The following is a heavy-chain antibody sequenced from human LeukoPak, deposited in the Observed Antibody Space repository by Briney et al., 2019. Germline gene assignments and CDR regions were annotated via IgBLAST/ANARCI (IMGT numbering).Heavy chain of an antibody. Sequence: PGGSLRLSCAAPGFTFSSYARHWGRQAPGKGLEYVSAISSNGGSTYYANSAKGRFTISRENSRNTLCLRMGSLRAEDMTVYYCARGDTAMVTQFDYWGQGNLVTVSS. D-gene: IGHD5-18*01. J-gene: IGHJ4*02. V-gene: IGHV3-64*01. CDR1: GFTFSSYA. CDR3: ARGDTAMVTQFDY. CDR2: ISSNGGST.